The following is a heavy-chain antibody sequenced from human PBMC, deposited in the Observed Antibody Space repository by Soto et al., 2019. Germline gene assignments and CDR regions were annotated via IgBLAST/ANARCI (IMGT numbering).Heavy chain of an antibody. CDR3: ARVQDY. CDR2: MYHSGST. D-gene: IGHD1-1*01. V-gene: IGHV4-30-2*01. Sequence: SETLSLTCAVSGGSISSGGYSWSWIRQPPGKGLEWIGYMYHSGSTYYNPSLKSRATISIDRSKNQFSLKLSSVTAADTAVYSCARVQDYWGQGILVTVSS. CDR1: GGSISSGGYS. J-gene: IGHJ4*02.